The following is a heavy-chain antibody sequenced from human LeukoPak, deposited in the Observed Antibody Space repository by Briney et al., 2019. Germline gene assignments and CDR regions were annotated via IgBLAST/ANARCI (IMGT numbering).Heavy chain of an antibody. CDR2: IKPGGNEK. CDR3: ARDRVVVVLDI. V-gene: IGHV3-7*01. D-gene: IGHD2-15*01. CDR1: GFTFSNYW. J-gene: IGHJ3*02. Sequence: GGSLRLSCAASGFTFSNYWMTWVRQGPGKGLEWVANIKPGGNEKYYVDSVKGRFTISRDNSKNTLYLQMNSLRAEDTAVYYCARDRVVVVLDIWGQGTMVTVSS.